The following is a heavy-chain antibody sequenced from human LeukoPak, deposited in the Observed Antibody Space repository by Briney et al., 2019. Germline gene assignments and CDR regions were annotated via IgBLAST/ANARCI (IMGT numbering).Heavy chain of an antibody. Sequence: GGSLRLSCAASGFTFRIYAMNWVRQAPGMGLEWVSYISTGSNTLYYAQSVKGRFTIPRDDAKNSVYLQMDSLRADDTAVYYCARGAGSLDSWGQGTRVTVSS. V-gene: IGHV3-48*01. CDR2: ISTGSNTL. J-gene: IGHJ4*02. CDR1: GFTFRIYA. CDR3: ARGAGSLDS. D-gene: IGHD2-15*01.